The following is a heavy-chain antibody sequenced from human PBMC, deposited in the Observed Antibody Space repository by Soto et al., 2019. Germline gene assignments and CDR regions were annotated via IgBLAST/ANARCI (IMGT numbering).Heavy chain of an antibody. V-gene: IGHV3-21*01. CDR3: ASDPNYRDFDY. J-gene: IGHJ4*02. D-gene: IGHD3-10*01. Sequence: GGSLRLSCAASGFIFSSYTMNWVRQAPGKGLEWVSSISSSSSYIYYADSMKGRFTISRDNAKKSLYLQMNSLRAEDTAVYYCASDPNYRDFDYWGQGALVTISS. CDR1: GFIFSSYT. CDR2: ISSSSSYI.